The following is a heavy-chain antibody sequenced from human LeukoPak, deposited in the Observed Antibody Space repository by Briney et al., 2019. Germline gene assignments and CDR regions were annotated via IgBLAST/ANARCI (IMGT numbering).Heavy chain of an antibody. CDR2: VNPNSGNT. J-gene: IGHJ6*03. CDR3: ARAPQWFGESKYYMDV. CDR1: GYTFTSYD. V-gene: IGHV1-8*01. Sequence: RASVKVSCKASGYTFTSYDINWVRQATGQGLEWMGWVNPNSGNTGYAQKFQGRVTMTRSTSISTAYMELSSLRSEDTAVYYCARAPQWFGESKYYMDVWGKGTTVTISS. D-gene: IGHD3-10*01.